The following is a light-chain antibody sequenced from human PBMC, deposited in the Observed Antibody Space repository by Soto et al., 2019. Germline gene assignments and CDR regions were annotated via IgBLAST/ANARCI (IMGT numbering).Light chain of an antibody. CDR1: QSVLYSSNNKNY. Sequence: DIVLTQSPDSLAVSLGERATINCKSSQSVLYSSNNKNYLAWYQQKPGQPPKPLIYWASSRESGVPDRFSGSGSGTDFTLTISSLQAEDVAVYYCQQYYSTPWTFGQATKVEIK. V-gene: IGKV4-1*01. CDR3: QQYYSTPWT. CDR2: WAS. J-gene: IGKJ1*01.